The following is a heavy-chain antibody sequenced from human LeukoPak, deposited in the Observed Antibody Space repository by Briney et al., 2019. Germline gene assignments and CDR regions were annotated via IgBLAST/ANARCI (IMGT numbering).Heavy chain of an antibody. CDR1: GFTFSSYG. V-gene: IGHV3-30*18. D-gene: IGHD3-22*01. J-gene: IGHJ4*02. CDR3: AKGYDSSGLDY. Sequence: PGGSLRLSCAASGFTFSSYGMHWVRQAPGKGLEWVAVISYDGSNKYYADSVKGRFTISRDNSKNTLYLQINSLRAEDTAVYYCAKGYDSSGLDYWGQGTLVTVSS. CDR2: ISYDGSNK.